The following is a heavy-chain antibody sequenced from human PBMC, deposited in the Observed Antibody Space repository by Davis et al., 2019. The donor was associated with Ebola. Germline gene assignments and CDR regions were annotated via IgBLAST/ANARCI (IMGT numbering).Heavy chain of an antibody. J-gene: IGHJ6*02. CDR2: IIPIFGTA. CDR3: ARDGIVATMNYYYYYGMDV. D-gene: IGHD5-12*01. V-gene: IGHV1-69*13. CDR1: GGTFSSYA. Sequence: AASVEVSCKASGGTFSSYAISWVRQAPGQGLEWMGGIIPIFGTANYAQKFQGRVTITADESTSTAYMELSSLRSEDTAVYYCARDGIVATMNYYYYYGMDVWGQGTTVTVSS.